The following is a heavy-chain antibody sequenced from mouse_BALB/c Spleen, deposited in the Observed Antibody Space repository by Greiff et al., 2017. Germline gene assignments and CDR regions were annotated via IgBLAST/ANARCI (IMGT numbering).Heavy chain of an antibody. Sequence: VQLQQSGAELAKPGASVKMSCKASGYTFTSYWMHWVKQRPGQGLEWIGYINPSTGYTEYNQKFKDKATLTADKSSSTAYMQLSSLTSEDSAVYYCARGDGKGFFYAMDYWGQGTSVTVSS. V-gene: IGHV1-4*01. CDR1: GYTFTSYW. J-gene: IGHJ4*01. CDR2: INPSTGYT. D-gene: IGHD1-1*01. CDR3: ARGDGKGFFYAMDY.